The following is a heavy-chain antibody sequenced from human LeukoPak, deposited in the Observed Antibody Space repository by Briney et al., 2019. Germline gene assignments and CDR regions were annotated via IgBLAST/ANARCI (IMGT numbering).Heavy chain of an antibody. J-gene: IGHJ6*02. CDR3: ARDLLGGSSWDAGYYYGMDV. CDR2: INPSGGST. CDR1: GYTFTSYY. D-gene: IGHD6-13*01. V-gene: IGHV1-46*01. Sequence: ASVKVSCKASGYTFTSYYMHWVRQAPGQGLEWMGIINPSGGSTSYAQKFQGRVTMTRDTSTSTVYMELSSLRSEDTAVYYCARDLLGGSSWDAGYYYGMDVWGQGTTVTVSS.